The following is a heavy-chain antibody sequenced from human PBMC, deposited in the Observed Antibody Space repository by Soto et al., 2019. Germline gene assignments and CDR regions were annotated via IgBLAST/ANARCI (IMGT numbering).Heavy chain of an antibody. J-gene: IGHJ4*02. V-gene: IGHV3-30-3*01. D-gene: IGHD1-26*01. CDR1: GFTFSSYA. Sequence: GGSLRLSCAASGFTFSSYAMHWVRQAPGKGLEWVVVISYDGSNKYYVDSVKGRFTISRDNSKNTLYLQMNSLRAEDTAVYYCARAPPPLLSGSYLDYRGQGTLVTVSS. CDR3: ARAPPPLLSGSYLDY. CDR2: ISYDGSNK.